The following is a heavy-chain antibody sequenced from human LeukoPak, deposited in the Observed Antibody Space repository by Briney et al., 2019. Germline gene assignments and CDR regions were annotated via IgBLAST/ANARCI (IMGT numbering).Heavy chain of an antibody. Sequence: GGSLRLSCAASGFTFSSHAMSWDRQTPGKGLEWVSSINAGSDNTHYADSVKGRFTVSRDNAKKALYLQMNSLRAEDTAIYFCVYLDSSGYYYGRLRYWGQGTPVTVFS. J-gene: IGHJ4*02. CDR1: GFTFSSHA. V-gene: IGHV3-23*01. CDR2: INAGSDNT. CDR3: VYLDSSGYYYGRLRY. D-gene: IGHD3-22*01.